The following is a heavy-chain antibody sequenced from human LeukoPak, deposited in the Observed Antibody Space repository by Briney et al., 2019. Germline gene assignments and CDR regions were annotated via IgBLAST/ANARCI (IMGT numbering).Heavy chain of an antibody. D-gene: IGHD6-19*01. V-gene: IGHV3-30*04. J-gene: IGHJ4*02. CDR2: ISFDGSQK. CDR1: GFSPGGYA. CDR3: AGSDRGDDNFDY. Sequence: GRSLSLSCEVSGFSPGGYALHWVRQAPGKGLEWVAGISFDGSQKYSADPSKVRFTIPRATFKNSLFLHLDILTGEDTGFYNVAGSDRGDDNFDYWGQGTLVTVSS.